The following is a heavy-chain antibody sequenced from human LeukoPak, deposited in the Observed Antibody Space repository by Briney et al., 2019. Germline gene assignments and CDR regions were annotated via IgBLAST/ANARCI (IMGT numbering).Heavy chain of an antibody. CDR1: GGDSINSYF. CDR3: ARETSTTYDRAIDI. Sequence: SETLSLTCTVSGGDSINSYFWSWIWQPAGKGLEWIGRMYTSGITNYSPSLKSRVTMSIDTSKNQISLNLTSVTAADTAMYYCARETSTTYDRAIDIWGQGTMVTVSS. CDR2: MYTSGIT. V-gene: IGHV4-4*07. J-gene: IGHJ3*02. D-gene: IGHD1-26*01.